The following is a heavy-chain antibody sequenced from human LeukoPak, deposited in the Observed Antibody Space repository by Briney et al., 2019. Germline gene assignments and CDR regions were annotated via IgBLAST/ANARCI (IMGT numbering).Heavy chain of an antibody. CDR1: GDPIRRYY. Sequence: SETLSLTCSVSGDPIRRYYWSWIRQPPGKGLEWIGYIYYSGSTNYNPSLKSRVTISVDTSKNQFSLKLSSVTAADTAVYYCARVAMVSYYFDYWGQGTLVTVSS. CDR2: IYYSGST. D-gene: IGHD4/OR15-4a*01. CDR3: ARVAMVSYYFDY. V-gene: IGHV4-59*01. J-gene: IGHJ4*02.